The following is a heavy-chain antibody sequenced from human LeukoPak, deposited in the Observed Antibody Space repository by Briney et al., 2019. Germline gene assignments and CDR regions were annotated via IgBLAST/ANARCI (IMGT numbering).Heavy chain of an antibody. CDR3: ARSSRRWLQPDAFDI. D-gene: IGHD5-24*01. J-gene: IGHJ3*02. CDR2: ISWTSGSM. Sequence: GGSLRLSCAASGFTFDDYAMNWVRQAPGKGLEWVSGISWTSGSMGYADSVKGRFTISRDNAKNSLYLQMNSLRAEDTALYYCARSSRRWLQPDAFDIWGQGTMVTVSS. V-gene: IGHV3-9*01. CDR1: GFTFDDYA.